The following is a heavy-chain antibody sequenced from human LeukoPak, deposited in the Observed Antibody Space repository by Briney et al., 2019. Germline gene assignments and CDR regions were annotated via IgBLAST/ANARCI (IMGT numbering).Heavy chain of an antibody. CDR3: ARAILTASGSVWYFDL. CDR1: GGSISSGRYW. CDR2: VYYSGST. J-gene: IGHJ2*01. D-gene: IGHD3-3*01. Sequence: SETLSLTCTVSGGSISSGRYWRSWIRQHPGKGLEWIGYVYYSGSTYYSPSLRSRLSISVDTSKNQFSLSLSSVTAADTPVYYCARAILTASGSVWYFDLWGRGTLVTVSS. V-gene: IGHV4-31*03.